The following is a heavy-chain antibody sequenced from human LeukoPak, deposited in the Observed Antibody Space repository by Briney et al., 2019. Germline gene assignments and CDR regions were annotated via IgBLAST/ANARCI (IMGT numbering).Heavy chain of an antibody. V-gene: IGHV4-59*01. CDR3: ARASRYCSGGSCYRTNYYYYYYMDV. Sequence: SETLSLTCTVSGGSISSYYWSWIRQPPGKGLEWIGYIYYSGSTNYNPSLKSRVTISVDTSKNQFSLKLSSVTAADTAVYYCARASRYCSGGSCYRTNYYYYYYMDVWGKGTTVTVSS. J-gene: IGHJ6*03. CDR1: GGSISSYY. CDR2: IYYSGST. D-gene: IGHD2-15*01.